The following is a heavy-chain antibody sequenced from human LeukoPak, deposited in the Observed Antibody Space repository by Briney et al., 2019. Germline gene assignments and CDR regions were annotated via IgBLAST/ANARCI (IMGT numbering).Heavy chain of an antibody. J-gene: IGHJ6*02. CDR3: ARGKFLHGMDV. CDR2: ISYDGSNK. Sequence: GGSLRLSCGGSGFNFKIYWMKWVRQAPGKGLEWVAVISYDGSNKYYADSVKGRFTISRDNSKNTLYLEMNSLRAEETAVYYCARGKFLHGMDVWGQGTTVTVSS. V-gene: IGHV3-30-3*01. CDR1: GFNFKIYW.